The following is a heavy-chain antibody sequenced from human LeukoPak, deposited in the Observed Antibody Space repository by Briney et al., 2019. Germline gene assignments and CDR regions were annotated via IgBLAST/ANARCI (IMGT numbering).Heavy chain of an antibody. CDR1: GYTFTSYD. J-gene: IGHJ6*02. D-gene: IGHD3-10*01. CDR2: MNPNSGNT. Sequence: ASVKVSCKASGYTFTSYDINWVRQATGQGLEWMGWMNPNSGNTGYAQKFQGRVTMTRNTSISTAYMELSSLRSEDTAVYYCAAYYYGSGSYYKDPHYYYYYGMDVWGQGTTVTVSS. V-gene: IGHV1-8*01. CDR3: AAYYYGSGSYYKDPHYYYYYGMDV.